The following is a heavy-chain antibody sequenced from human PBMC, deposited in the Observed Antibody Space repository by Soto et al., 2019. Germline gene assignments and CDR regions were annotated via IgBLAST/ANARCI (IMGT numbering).Heavy chain of an antibody. V-gene: IGHV3-21*01. Sequence: EVQLVESGGGLVKPGGSLRLSCAASGFTFSSYSMNWVRQAPGKGLEWVSSISSSSRYIYYADSVEGRFTISRDDAKNSLYLQMNSLRAEDTAVYYCARSMMGGDYESLNYWGQGTLVTVSS. CDR2: ISSSSRYI. J-gene: IGHJ4*02. D-gene: IGHD4-17*01. CDR1: GFTFSSYS. CDR3: ARSMMGGDYESLNY.